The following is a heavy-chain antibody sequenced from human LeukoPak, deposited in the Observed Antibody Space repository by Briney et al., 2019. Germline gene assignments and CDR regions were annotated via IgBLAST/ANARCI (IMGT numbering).Heavy chain of an antibody. CDR3: ARMTIAAAGFTFDY. D-gene: IGHD6-13*01. Sequence: SVKVSCKASGGTFSSYAISWVRQAPGQGLEWMGRIIPILGIANYAQEFQGRVTITADKSTSTAYMELSSLRSEDTAVYYCARMTIAAAGFTFDYWGQGTLVTVSS. J-gene: IGHJ4*02. V-gene: IGHV1-69*04. CDR1: GGTFSSYA. CDR2: IIPILGIA.